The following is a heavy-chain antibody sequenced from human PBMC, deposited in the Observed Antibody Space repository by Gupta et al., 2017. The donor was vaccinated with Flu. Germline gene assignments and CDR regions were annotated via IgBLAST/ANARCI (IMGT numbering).Heavy chain of an antibody. D-gene: IGHD5-18*01. CDR2: ISWNSGSI. J-gene: IGHJ4*02. CDR1: GFTFDDYA. Sequence: EVQLVESGGGLVQLGRYLRLSCAASGFTFDDYAMHWVRQAPGKGLGWVSGISWNSGSIGDADSVKGRFTISRDNAKNSLYLQMNSLRAEDTALYYCAKAGEYSYGYSDFDYWGQGTLVTVSS. V-gene: IGHV3-9*01. CDR3: AKAGEYSYGYSDFDY.